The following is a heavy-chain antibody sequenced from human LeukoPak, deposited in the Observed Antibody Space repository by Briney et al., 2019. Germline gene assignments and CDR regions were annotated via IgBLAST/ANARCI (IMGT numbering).Heavy chain of an antibody. V-gene: IGHV3-23*01. CDR3: AKLVSTTQMGDY. Sequence: GGSLRLSCAASAFKFSSYAMNWVRQAPGKGLEWVAGISGGGAGTYYVDSVKGRFTVSRDNSKNTLYLQMNSLGAEDTAVYYCAKLVSTTQMGDYWGQGTPVTVSS. D-gene: IGHD2/OR15-2a*01. CDR2: ISGGGAGT. J-gene: IGHJ4*02. CDR1: AFKFSSYA.